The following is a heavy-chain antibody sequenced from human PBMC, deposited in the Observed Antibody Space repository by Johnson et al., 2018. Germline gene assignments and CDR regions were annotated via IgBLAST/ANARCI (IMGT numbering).Heavy chain of an antibody. Sequence: VQLVESGGGLVQPGGSLRLSCAASGFTFSSYAMHWVRQAPGKGLEYVSAISSNGGSTYYANSVKGRFPISRDNSKNTLYLQMGSLRAEDMAVYYCARSRRTTVVNDAFDIWGQGTMVTVSS. CDR2: ISSNGGST. J-gene: IGHJ3*02. CDR3: ARSRRTTVVNDAFDI. D-gene: IGHD4-23*01. V-gene: IGHV3-64*01. CDR1: GFTFSSYA.